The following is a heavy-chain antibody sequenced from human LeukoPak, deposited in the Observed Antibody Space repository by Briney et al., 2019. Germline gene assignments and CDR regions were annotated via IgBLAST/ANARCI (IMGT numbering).Heavy chain of an antibody. CDR2: INAGNDNT. CDR1: GYTFTSYA. Sequence: ASVNVSCKASGYTFTSYAIHWVRQAPGQRLEWMGWINAGNDNTKYSQKFQGRVTITRDTSASTAYMELSSLRSEDTAVFYCARGGSGNLPYYFDYWGQGTLVTVSS. V-gene: IGHV1-3*01. CDR3: ARGGSGNLPYYFDY. D-gene: IGHD1-1*01. J-gene: IGHJ4*02.